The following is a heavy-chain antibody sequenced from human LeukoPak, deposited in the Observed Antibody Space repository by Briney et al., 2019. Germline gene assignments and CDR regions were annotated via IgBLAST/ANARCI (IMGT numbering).Heavy chain of an antibody. CDR2: INPSGGST. J-gene: IGHJ6*03. V-gene: IGHV1-46*01. D-gene: IGHD2-15*01. Sequence: ASVKVSCKASEYTFTSYYMHWVRQAPGQGLEWMGIINPSGGSTSYAQKFQGRVTMTRDMSTSTVYMELSSLRSEDTAVYYCARGPMIGYCSGGSCYRYYYYYMDVWGKGTTVTVSS. CDR3: ARGPMIGYCSGGSCYRYYYYYMDV. CDR1: EYTFTSYY.